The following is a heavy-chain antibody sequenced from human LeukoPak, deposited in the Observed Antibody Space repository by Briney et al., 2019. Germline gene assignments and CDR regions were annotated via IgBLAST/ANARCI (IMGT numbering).Heavy chain of an antibody. CDR2: MSYSGTT. Sequence: KPSGTLSLTCTVSGGSISSFYWSWIRQPPGKGLEWIGYMSYSGTTKYNPSLKSRLTISMDTSKNQFSLKLSSVTAADTAVYYCARDGDFWGQGTLVTVSS. J-gene: IGHJ4*02. V-gene: IGHV4-59*12. CDR3: ARDGDF. CDR1: GGSISSFY.